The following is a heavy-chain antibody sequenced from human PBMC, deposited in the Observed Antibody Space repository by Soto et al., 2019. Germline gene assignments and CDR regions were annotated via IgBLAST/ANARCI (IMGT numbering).Heavy chain of an antibody. Sequence: PSETLSLTCAVSGGSISSGGYSWSWIRHPPGKGLEWIGYIYHSGSTYYNPSLKSRVTISVDRSKNQFSLKLSSVTAADTAVYYCARAHYGDYGYGMDVWGQGTTVTVYS. V-gene: IGHV4-30-2*01. CDR2: IYHSGST. D-gene: IGHD4-17*01. CDR1: GGSISSGGYS. J-gene: IGHJ6*02. CDR3: ARAHYGDYGYGMDV.